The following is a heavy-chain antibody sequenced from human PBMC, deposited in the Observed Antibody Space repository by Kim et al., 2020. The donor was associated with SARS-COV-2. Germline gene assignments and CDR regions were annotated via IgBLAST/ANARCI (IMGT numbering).Heavy chain of an antibody. Sequence: QKLQGRVTMTTDTSTSTAYMELRSLRSDDTAVYYCARDRDVGGLNDAFDIWGQGTMVTVSS. D-gene: IGHD3-10*01. J-gene: IGHJ3*02. V-gene: IGHV1-18*01. CDR3: ARDRDVGGLNDAFDI.